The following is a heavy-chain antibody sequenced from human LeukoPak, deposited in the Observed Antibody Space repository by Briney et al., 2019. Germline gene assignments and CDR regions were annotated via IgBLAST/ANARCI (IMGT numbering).Heavy chain of an antibody. D-gene: IGHD3-9*01. V-gene: IGHV3-23*01. J-gene: IGHJ4*02. Sequence: GGSLRLSCAASGFTFSSYGMSWVRQAPGKGLEWVSAISGSGGSTYYADSVKGRFTISRDNSKNTLYLQMNSLRAEDTAVYYCAKRPILTGYPYYFGYWGQGTLVTVSS. CDR2: ISGSGGST. CDR1: GFTFSSYG. CDR3: AKRPILTGYPYYFGY.